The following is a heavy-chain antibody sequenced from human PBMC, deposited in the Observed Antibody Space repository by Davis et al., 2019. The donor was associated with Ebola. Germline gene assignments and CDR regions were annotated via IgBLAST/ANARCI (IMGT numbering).Heavy chain of an antibody. CDR2: IFYTGTT. CDR1: GVSISDGAFY. V-gene: IGHV4-31*03. J-gene: IGHJ4*02. D-gene: IGHD3-10*01. CDR3: ARDADGRFGEFNTYFDY. Sequence: PSETLSLTCTLSGVSISDGAFYWSWIRQHPGKGLEWIGRIFYTGTTYYKSSRKSRITMSVDTSKNQSSLRLNSVTSADTSVYYCARDADGRFGEFNTYFDYWGQGTLVTVSS.